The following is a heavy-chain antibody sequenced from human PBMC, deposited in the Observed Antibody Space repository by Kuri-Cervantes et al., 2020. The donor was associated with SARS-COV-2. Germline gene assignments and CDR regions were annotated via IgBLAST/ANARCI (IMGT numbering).Heavy chain of an antibody. J-gene: IGHJ3*02. Sequence: KVSCKGSGYSFTSYWIGWVRQMPGKGLEWMGIIYPGDSDTRYSPSFQGQVTISADKSINTAYLQWSSLKASDTAMYYCARLSGVVVVPAAIRPSPIDAFDIWGQGTMVTVSS. CDR3: ARLSGVVVVPAAIRPSPIDAFDI. CDR2: IYPGDSDT. CDR1: GYSFTSYW. V-gene: IGHV5-51*01. D-gene: IGHD2-2*02.